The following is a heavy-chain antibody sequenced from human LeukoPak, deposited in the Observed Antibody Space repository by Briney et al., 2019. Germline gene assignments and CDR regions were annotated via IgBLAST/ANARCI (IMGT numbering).Heavy chain of an antibody. Sequence: PSETLSLTCAVYGGSFSGYYWSWIRQPPGKGLEWIGEINHSGSTNYNPSLKSRVTISVDTSKNQFSLKLSSVTAADTAVYYCASAITMVRGVILAGMDVWRQGTTVTVSS. CDR2: INHSGST. CDR3: ASAITMVRGVILAGMDV. J-gene: IGHJ6*02. D-gene: IGHD3-10*01. CDR1: GGSFSGYY. V-gene: IGHV4-34*01.